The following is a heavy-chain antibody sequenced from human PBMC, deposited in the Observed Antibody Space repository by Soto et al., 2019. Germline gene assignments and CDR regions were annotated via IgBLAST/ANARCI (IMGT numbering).Heavy chain of an antibody. Sequence: PGGSLRLSCAASGFTFSSYGMHWVRQAPGKGLEWVAVISYDGSNKYYADSVKGRFTISRDNSKNTLYLQMNSLRAEDTAVYYCAKDSSPNYSKPRWFDPWGQGTLVTVSS. V-gene: IGHV3-30*18. CDR2: ISYDGSNK. J-gene: IGHJ5*02. CDR3: AKDSSPNYSKPRWFDP. CDR1: GFTFSSYG. D-gene: IGHD4-4*01.